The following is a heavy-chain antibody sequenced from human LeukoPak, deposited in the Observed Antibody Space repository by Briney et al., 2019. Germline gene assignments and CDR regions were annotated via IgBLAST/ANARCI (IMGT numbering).Heavy chain of an antibody. D-gene: IGHD3-22*01. CDR1: AFTVSSNY. CDR3: AREPQGDSSGYDALDV. J-gene: IGHJ3*01. Sequence: PGGSLRLSCAAYAFTVSSNYMSWDRQAPGKGLEWVSVIYSGGSTYYADSVKGRFTLSRDSSKNTLFLQMNSLRAEDTAVYYCAREPQGDSSGYDALDVWGQGTLVTVSS. V-gene: IGHV3-66*01. CDR2: IYSGGST.